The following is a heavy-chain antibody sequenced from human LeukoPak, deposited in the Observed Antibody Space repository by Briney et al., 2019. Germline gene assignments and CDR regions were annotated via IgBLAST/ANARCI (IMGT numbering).Heavy chain of an antibody. CDR3: TKSDWFDP. Sequence: GGSLRLSCAASGFTFSSYAMHWVRQAPGKGLEWVAVISYDGSNKYYADSVKGRFTISRDNAKNTLYLQMNSLRAEDTAVYYCTKSDWFDPWGQGTLVTVSS. CDR2: ISYDGSNK. J-gene: IGHJ5*02. V-gene: IGHV3-30-3*02. CDR1: GFTFSSYA.